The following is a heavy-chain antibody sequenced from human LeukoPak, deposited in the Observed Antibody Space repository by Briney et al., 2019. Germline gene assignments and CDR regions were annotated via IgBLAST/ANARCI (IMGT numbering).Heavy chain of an antibody. CDR3: ARTDYSGSYDY. D-gene: IGHD1-26*01. V-gene: IGHV3-48*04. J-gene: IGHJ4*02. CDR2: ISSSSSTI. CDR1: GFTFSSYS. Sequence: PGGSLRLSCAASGFTFSSYSMNWVRQAPGKGLEWVSYISSSSSTIYYADSVKGRFTISRDNAKNSLYLQMNSLRAEDTAVYYCARTDYSGSYDYWGQGTLVTVSS.